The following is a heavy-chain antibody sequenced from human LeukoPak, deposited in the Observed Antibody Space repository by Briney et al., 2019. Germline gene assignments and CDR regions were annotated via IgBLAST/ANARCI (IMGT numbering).Heavy chain of an antibody. D-gene: IGHD4-11*01. Sequence: PAGSLRLSCAASGFTFSSYSMNWIRQPPGKGLEWVSSISSSSSYIYYADSVKGRFTISRDNAKNSLYLQMNSLRAEDTAVYYCTRDTEKHFDYWGQGTLVTVSS. CDR2: ISSSSSYI. CDR1: GFTFSSYS. J-gene: IGHJ4*02. CDR3: TRDTEKHFDY. V-gene: IGHV3-21*01.